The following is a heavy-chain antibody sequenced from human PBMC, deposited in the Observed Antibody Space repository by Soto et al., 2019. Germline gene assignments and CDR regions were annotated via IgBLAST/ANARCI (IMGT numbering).Heavy chain of an antibody. CDR1: GFRFSSYG. J-gene: IGHJ6*02. D-gene: IGHD5-18*01. CDR3: ANRDTSMVTRYYYGMDV. Sequence: GGSLRLSCAAPGFRFSSYGMSWVRQAPGKGLEWVSAISDSGDSTYYADSVRGRFTISRDNSKNTLNLQMNSLRAEDTAVYYCANRDTSMVTRYYYGMDVWGQGTTVTVS. CDR2: ISDSGDST. V-gene: IGHV3-23*01.